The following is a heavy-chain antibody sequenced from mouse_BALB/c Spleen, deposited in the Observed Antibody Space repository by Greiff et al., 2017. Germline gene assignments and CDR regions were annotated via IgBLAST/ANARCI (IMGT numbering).Heavy chain of an antibody. Sequence: VQLQQSGAELVRPGASVTLSCKASGYTFTDYEMHWVKQTPVHGLEWIGAIDPETGGTAYNQKFKGKATLTADKSSSTAYMELRSLTSEDSAVYYCTRGTTVVATDYWGQGTTLTVSS. D-gene: IGHD1-1*01. J-gene: IGHJ2*01. CDR3: TRGTTVVATDY. CDR2: IDPETGGT. CDR1: GYTFTDYE. V-gene: IGHV1-15*01.